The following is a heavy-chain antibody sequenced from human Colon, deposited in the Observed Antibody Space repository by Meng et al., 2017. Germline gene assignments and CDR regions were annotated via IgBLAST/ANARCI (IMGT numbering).Heavy chain of an antibody. CDR2: ISYDGSNK. D-gene: IGHD5-12*01. CDR3: SGGYDSSVDY. V-gene: IGHV3-30*04. CDR1: GFTFSSYA. J-gene: IGHJ4*02. Sequence: GESLKISCAASGFTFSSYAMHWVRQAPGKGLEWVAVISYDGSNKYYADSVKGRFTISRDNSKNTLYLQMSSLRAEDTAVYYCSGGYDSSVDYWGQGTLVTVSS.